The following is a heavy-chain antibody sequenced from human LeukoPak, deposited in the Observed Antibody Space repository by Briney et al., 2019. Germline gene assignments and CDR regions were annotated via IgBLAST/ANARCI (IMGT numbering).Heavy chain of an antibody. V-gene: IGHV4-59*01. CDR3: AREHSGSYYFDY. CDR2: IYYSGST. Sequence: PSETLSLTCTISGGSISSYYWSWIRQPPGKGLEWIGYIYYSGSTNYSPSLKSRVTISVDTSKNQFSLKLSSVTAADTAVYYCAREHSGSYYFDYWGQGTLVTVSS. CDR1: GGSISSYY. J-gene: IGHJ4*02. D-gene: IGHD1-26*01.